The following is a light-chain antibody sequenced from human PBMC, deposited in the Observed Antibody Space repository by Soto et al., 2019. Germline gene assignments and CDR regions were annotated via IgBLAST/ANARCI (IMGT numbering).Light chain of an antibody. CDR1: RSNIGSNS. CDR2: IND. J-gene: IGLJ1*01. CDR3: ASWDDRLKGYV. Sequence: QSALTQPPSVSGTPGQRVIISCSGSRSNIGSNSVNWYQQLPGTAPKLLIYINDQRPSGVPDRFSGSTSGTSVSLAISGLQSEDEADYYGASWDDRLKGYVFGTGTKVTVL. V-gene: IGLV1-44*01.